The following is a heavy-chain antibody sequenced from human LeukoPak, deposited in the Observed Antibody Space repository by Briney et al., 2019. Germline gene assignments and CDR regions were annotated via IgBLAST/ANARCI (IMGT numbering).Heavy chain of an antibody. CDR1: GFTFSSYS. V-gene: IGHV3-21*01. J-gene: IGHJ6*03. Sequence: GGSLRLSCAASGFTFSSYSMNWVRQAPGKGLEWVSSISSSSSYIYYADSVKGRFTISRGNAKNSLYLQMNSLRAEDTAVYYCARPPTAMDFYYYYYMDVWGKGTTVTVSS. CDR3: ARPPTAMDFYYYYYMDV. D-gene: IGHD5-18*01. CDR2: ISSSSSYI.